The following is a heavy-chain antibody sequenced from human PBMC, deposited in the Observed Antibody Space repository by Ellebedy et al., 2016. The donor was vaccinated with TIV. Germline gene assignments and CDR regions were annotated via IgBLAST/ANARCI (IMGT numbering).Heavy chain of an antibody. CDR1: GGSISSSTRY. J-gene: IGHJ6*02. CDR2: VYFTGTT. CDR3: ATARRDPLYYGVDV. V-gene: IGHV4-39*01. D-gene: IGHD6-13*01. Sequence: MPSETLSLTFTVSGGSISSSTRYWGWLRQTPEQGLEWIGTVYFTGTTYYNPSLSSRITISADTSNNQFYLKLTSVTAAATAVYYCATARRDPLYYGVDVWGRGTTVTVSS.